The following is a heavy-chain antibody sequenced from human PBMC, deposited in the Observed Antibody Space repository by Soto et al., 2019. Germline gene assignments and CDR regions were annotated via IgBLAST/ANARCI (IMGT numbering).Heavy chain of an antibody. J-gene: IGHJ3*02. D-gene: IGHD3-10*01. CDR1: GGSISSYY. Sequence: QVQLQESGPGLVKPSETLSLTCTVSGGSISSYYWSWIRQPPGKGLEWIGYIYYSGSSNYNPSLTSRFPISVDASKLPFPLKLSSVTAADRAVYFCAIRYGSCFDIWGQGTMVTVSS. V-gene: IGHV4-59*08. CDR3: AIRYGSCFDI. CDR2: IYYSGSS.